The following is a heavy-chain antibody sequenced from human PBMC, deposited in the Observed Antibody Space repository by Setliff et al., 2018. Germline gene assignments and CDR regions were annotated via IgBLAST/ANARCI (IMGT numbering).Heavy chain of an antibody. J-gene: IGHJ6*03. V-gene: IGHV3-48*01. D-gene: IGHD3-22*01. CDR2: ISSSSESI. CDR1: GFTFSTHS. CDR3: ARLDGFVINGYYSTSYYYYMDV. Sequence: LRLSCAVSGFTFSTHSMSWVRQAPGKGLEWVSYISSSSESIYYAESVKGRFTISRDNAKNSLSLQMNSLRAEDTAVYYCARLDGFVINGYYSTSYYYYMDVWGKGTTVT.